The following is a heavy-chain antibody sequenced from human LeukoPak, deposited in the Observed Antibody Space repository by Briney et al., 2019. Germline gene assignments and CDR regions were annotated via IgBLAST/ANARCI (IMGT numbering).Heavy chain of an antibody. CDR1: GFTFSSYG. J-gene: IGHJ4*02. D-gene: IGHD3-3*01. V-gene: IGHV3-33*01. CDR2: IWYDGSNK. CDR3: ARVVDYDFWSGYYGIDY. Sequence: GRSLRLSCAASGFTFSSYGMHWVRQAPGKGLEWVAVIWYDGSNKYYADSVKGRFTISRDNSENTLYLQMNSLRAEDTAVYYCARVVDYDFWSGYYGIDYWGQGTLVIVSS.